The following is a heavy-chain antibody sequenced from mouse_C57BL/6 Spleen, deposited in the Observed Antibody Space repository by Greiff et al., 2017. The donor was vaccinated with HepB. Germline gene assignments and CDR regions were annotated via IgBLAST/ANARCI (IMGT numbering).Heavy chain of an antibody. D-gene: IGHD1-1*01. CDR1: GYAFSSSW. J-gene: IGHJ2*01. V-gene: IGHV1-82*01. CDR2: IYPGDGDT. CDR3: ARKDYYGSSFYYFDY. Sequence: VQLQQSGPELVKPGASVKISCKASGYAFSSSWMNWVKQRPGKGLEWIGRIYPGDGDTNYNGKFKGKATLTADKSSSTAYMQLSSLTSEDSAVYFCARKDYYGSSFYYFDYWGQGTTLTVSS.